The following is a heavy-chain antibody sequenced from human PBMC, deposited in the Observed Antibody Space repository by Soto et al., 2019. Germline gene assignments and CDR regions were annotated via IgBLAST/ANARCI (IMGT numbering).Heavy chain of an antibody. CDR3: ARLQPAAGDNDLTFDY. CDR2: IDPSDSYT. V-gene: IGHV5-10-1*01. Sequence: EVQLVQSGAEVKKPGESLRIYCKGSGYSFTSYWISWVRQMPGKGLEWMGRIDPSDSYTNYSPSFQGHVTISAAKSISPAYLQWRSLKASDTAMYYCARLQPAAGDNDLTFDYWGQGTLVTVSS. J-gene: IGHJ4*02. CDR1: GYSFTSYW. D-gene: IGHD6-13*01.